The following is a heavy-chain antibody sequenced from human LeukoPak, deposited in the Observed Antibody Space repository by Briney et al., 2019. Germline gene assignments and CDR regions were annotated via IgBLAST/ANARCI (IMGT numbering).Heavy chain of an antibody. D-gene: IGHD3-22*01. CDR3: TKYYDDNWFDP. J-gene: IGHJ5*02. Sequence: GGSLRLSCAASGFTFRNYVIHWVRQAPGKGLEWVGFIRSKAYGGTTEYAASVKGRFTISRDDSKSIAYLQMNSLKTEDTAVYYCTKYYDDNWFDPWGQGTLVTVSS. CDR2: IRSKAYGGTT. V-gene: IGHV3-49*04. CDR1: GFTFRNYV.